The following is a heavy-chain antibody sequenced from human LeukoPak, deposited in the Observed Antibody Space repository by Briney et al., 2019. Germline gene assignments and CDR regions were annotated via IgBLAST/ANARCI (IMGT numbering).Heavy chain of an antibody. V-gene: IGHV1-18*01. D-gene: IGHD1-26*01. CDR1: GYTFTSYG. CDR3: ARDFKVGAQTPFDP. Sequence: EASVKVSCKASGYTFTSYGISWVRQAPGQGLEWMGWISAYNGNTNYAQKLQGRVTMTTDTSTSTAYMELRSLRSDDTAVYYCARDFKVGAQTPFDPWGQGTLVTVSS. CDR2: ISAYNGNT. J-gene: IGHJ5*02.